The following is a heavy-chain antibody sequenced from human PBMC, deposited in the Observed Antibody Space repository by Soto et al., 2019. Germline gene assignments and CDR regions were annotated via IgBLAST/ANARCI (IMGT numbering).Heavy chain of an antibody. CDR3: ARELATVTLDAFDI. CDR1: GYAFTSFH. V-gene: IGHV1-46*01. CDR2: IKPGGGST. J-gene: IGHJ3*02. D-gene: IGHD4-4*01. Sequence: QVQLLQSGAEVKKPGASVKVSCKASGYAFTSFHLHWLRQAPGKGPEWLGIIKPGGGSTSYAQQFRGRLTRTRDTSTSTVYMEMNSLRSDDTAVYYCARELATVTLDAFDIWGQGTMVTVSS.